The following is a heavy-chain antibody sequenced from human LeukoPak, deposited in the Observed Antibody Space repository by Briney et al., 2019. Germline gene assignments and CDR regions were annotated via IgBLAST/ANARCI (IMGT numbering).Heavy chain of an antibody. J-gene: IGHJ4*02. CDR3: ARDSGYGSGNFDY. CDR1: GGSISRGGYY. CDR2: IYYSGST. D-gene: IGHD3-10*01. Sequence: SETLSLTCTVSGGSISRGGYYWSWIRQHPGKGLEWIGYIYYSGSTYYNPSLKSRVTISVDTSKNQFSLKLSSVTAADTAVYYCARDSGYGSGNFDYWGQGTLVTVSS. V-gene: IGHV4-31*03.